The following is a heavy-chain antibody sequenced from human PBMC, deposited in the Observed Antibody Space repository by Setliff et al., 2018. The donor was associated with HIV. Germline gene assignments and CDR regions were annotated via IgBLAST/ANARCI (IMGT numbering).Heavy chain of an antibody. CDR1: GYTFSDYD. D-gene: IGHD6-19*01. CDR3: ARGFLRSGWTQLAY. Sequence: GASVKVSCKASGYTFSDYDINWVRQATGQGLEWMGWMNPNTATAGYSQKFQGRVTMTSDTSIDTAYMELSSLRPEDTAVYYCARGFLRSGWTQLAYWGQGTLVTVS. J-gene: IGHJ4*02. CDR2: MNPNTATA. V-gene: IGHV1-8*02.